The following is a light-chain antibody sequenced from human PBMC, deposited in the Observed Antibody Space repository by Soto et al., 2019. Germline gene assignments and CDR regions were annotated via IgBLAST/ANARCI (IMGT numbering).Light chain of an antibody. CDR1: SSNIGNDY. Sequence: QSVLTQPPSVSAAPGQKVTIPCSGSSSNIGNDYVSWYQQLPGTAPKLLIYDNNKRPSGIPDRFSGSKSGTSATLGITGLQTGDEADYYCGTWDSSPSAGVFGGGTKVTVL. CDR3: GTWDSSPSAGV. CDR2: DNN. V-gene: IGLV1-51*01. J-gene: IGLJ2*01.